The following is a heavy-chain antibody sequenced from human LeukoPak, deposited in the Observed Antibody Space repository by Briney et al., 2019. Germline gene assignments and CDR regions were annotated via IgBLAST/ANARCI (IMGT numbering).Heavy chain of an antibody. V-gene: IGHV4-30-4*01. D-gene: IGHD2-15*01. Sequence: SETLSLTCTVSGGSNSSGDYYWSWIRQPPGKGLEWIGYIYYSGSTYYNPSLKSRVTISVDTSKNQFSLKLSSVTAADTAVYYCARVVVAATPGWFDPWGQGTLVTVSS. CDR1: GGSNSSGDYY. J-gene: IGHJ5*02. CDR3: ARVVVAATPGWFDP. CDR2: IYYSGST.